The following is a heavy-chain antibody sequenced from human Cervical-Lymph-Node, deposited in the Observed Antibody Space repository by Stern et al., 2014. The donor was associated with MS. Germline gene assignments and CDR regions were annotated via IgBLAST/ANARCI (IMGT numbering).Heavy chain of an antibody. CDR1: GFSLSTSGVG. CDR2: LSLDADK. J-gene: IGHJ4*02. D-gene: IGHD5-12*01. V-gene: IGHV2-5*02. CDR3: AHRPEWLRFFDY. Sequence: QVTLKESGPTLVKPTQTLTLTCTFSGFSLSTSGVGVGWIRQPPGKALEWLALLSLDADKRSTPSLKSSLTITKDTSKIQVVLTMSNMDPVDTATYYCAHRPEWLRFFDYWGQGTLVTVSS.